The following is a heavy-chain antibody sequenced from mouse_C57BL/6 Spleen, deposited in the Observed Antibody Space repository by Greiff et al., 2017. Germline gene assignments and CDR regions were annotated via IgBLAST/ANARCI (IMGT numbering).Heavy chain of an antibody. J-gene: IGHJ1*03. D-gene: IGHD1-1*01. CDR1: GYTFTSYW. Sequence: QVQLQQPGAELVNPGASVKLSCKASGYTFTSYWMQWVKQRPGQGLEWIGEIDPSDSYTNYNQKFKGKATLTVDTSSSTAYMQLSSLTSEDSAVYYCARDLRGSSYGYFDVWGTGTTVTVSS. CDR2: IDPSDSYT. V-gene: IGHV1-50*01. CDR3: ARDLRGSSYGYFDV.